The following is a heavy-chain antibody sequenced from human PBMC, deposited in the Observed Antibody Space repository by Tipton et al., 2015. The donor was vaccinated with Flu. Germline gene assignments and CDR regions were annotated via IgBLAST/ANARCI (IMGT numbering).Heavy chain of an antibody. Sequence: TLSLTCSVSGDSIGYPYFWGWIRQAPGKGLEWIGNIHRSGNGYYKQSLKSRVTISVDTSKNQFSLKLSSVTAADTAVYYCARLVATCLDYWGQGTLVAVSS. V-gene: IGHV4-38-2*01. CDR2: IHRSGNG. D-gene: IGHD5-12*01. J-gene: IGHJ4*02. CDR1: GDSIGYPYF. CDR3: ARLVATCLDY.